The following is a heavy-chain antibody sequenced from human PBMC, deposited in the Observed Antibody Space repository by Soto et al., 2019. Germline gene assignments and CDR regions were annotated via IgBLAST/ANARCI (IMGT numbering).Heavy chain of an antibody. CDR2: ISAYNGNT. CDR3: XXXNGYESDY. CDR1: GYTFTSYG. Sequence: QVQLVQSGAEVKKPGASVKVSCKASGYTFTSYGISWVRQAPGQGLEWMGWISAYNGNTNYAQKLQGRVTMTTDTXXXXXXXXXXXXXXXXXXXXXXXXXNGYESDYWGQGTLVTVSS. V-gene: IGHV1-18*01. D-gene: IGHD5-12*01. J-gene: IGHJ4*02.